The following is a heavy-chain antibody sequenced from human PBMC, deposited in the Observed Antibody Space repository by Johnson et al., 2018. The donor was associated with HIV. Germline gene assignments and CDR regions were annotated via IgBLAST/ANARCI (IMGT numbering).Heavy chain of an antibody. V-gene: IGHV3-30-3*01. CDR1: GFTFNDYG. CDR3: AIDMVRGVAAGCAFDI. D-gene: IGHD3-10*01. CDR2: ISYDGTNE. Sequence: QVQLVESGGGVVQPGRSLRLSCAASGFTFNDYGMHWVRQAPGKGLEWVAVISYDGTNEYYADSVKGRFTISRDNSKNTLYLQMNSLRAEDTAVYYCAIDMVRGVAAGCAFDIWGQGTMVTVSS. J-gene: IGHJ3*02.